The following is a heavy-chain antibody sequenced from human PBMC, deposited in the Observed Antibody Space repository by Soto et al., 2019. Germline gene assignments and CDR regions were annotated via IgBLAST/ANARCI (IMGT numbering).Heavy chain of an antibody. J-gene: IGHJ4*01. D-gene: IGHD4-4*01. CDR2: ISGYNGNT. V-gene: IGHV1-18*04. CDR3: AREDYTDPYFDH. CDR1: GYTFTNYG. Sequence: ASVTVSCKASGYTFTNYGISWIRQAPGQGLEWMGWISGYNGNTNYAQKFQGRVTMTTDTSTNTAYMDLRSLRSDDTAVYFCAREDYTDPYFDHGG.